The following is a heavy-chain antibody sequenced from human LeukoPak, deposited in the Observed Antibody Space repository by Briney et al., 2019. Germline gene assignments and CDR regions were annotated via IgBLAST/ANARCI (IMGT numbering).Heavy chain of an antibody. V-gene: IGHV3-48*01. CDR3: AREGATVATFDY. CDR1: GFTFSSYS. J-gene: IGHJ4*02. Sequence: PGGSLRLSCAAPGFTFSSYSMNWVRQAPGKGLEWVSYISSRSSTIYYADSVKGRFTVSRDNARNSLYLQMNSLRVEDTAVYYCAREGATVATFDYWGQGTLVTVSS. D-gene: IGHD6-19*01. CDR2: ISSRSSTI.